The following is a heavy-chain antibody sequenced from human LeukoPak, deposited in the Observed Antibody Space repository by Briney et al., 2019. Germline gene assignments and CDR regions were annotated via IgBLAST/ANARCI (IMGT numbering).Heavy chain of an antibody. J-gene: IGHJ6*03. CDR3: ARGSPLDSSGMSSYMDV. D-gene: IGHD3-22*01. CDR1: GFTFSSYT. V-gene: IGHV3-30-3*01. CDR2: ISYDGNNE. Sequence: GGSLRLSCAASGFTFSSYTIHWVRQAPGKGLEWVAVISYDGNNEYYADSVKGRFTISRDNSKSTLYLQMNSLRAEDTAVYYCARGSPLDSSGMSSYMDVWGKGTTVTVSS.